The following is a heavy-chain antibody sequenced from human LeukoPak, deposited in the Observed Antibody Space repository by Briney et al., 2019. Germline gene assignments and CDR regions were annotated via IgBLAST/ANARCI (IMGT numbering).Heavy chain of an antibody. CDR1: GGSISSGGHY. CDR3: ARGHSSDY. J-gene: IGHJ4*02. D-gene: IGHD6-13*01. V-gene: IGHV4-31*03. CDR2: ISYSGST. Sequence: SQTLSLTCTVSGGSISSGGHYWSWIRQHPGKGLEWIAYISYSGSTYYNPSLKSRIIISVDTPKNRFSLKLSSVTAADTAVYYCARGHSSDYWGQGTLVTVSS.